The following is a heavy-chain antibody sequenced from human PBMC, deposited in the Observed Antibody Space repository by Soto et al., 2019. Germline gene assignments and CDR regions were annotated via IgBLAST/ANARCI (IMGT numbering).Heavy chain of an antibody. Sequence: QLQLQTSGPGLVKPSETLSLTCSVSGGSISSSSYYWGWIRQPPGKGLQWIGTIYYSGSTYYNPSLKSRVTISVDTSKNQFSLKLSSVTAADTAVYYCASRDGGSTIDYWGQGALVTVSS. CDR1: GGSISSSSYY. CDR3: ASRDGGSTIDY. CDR2: IYYSGST. J-gene: IGHJ4*02. V-gene: IGHV4-39*01.